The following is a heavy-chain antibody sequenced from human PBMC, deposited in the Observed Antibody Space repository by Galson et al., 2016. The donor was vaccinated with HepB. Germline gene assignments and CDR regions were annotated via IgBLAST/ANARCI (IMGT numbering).Heavy chain of an antibody. Sequence: QSGAEVKKPGDSLKISCQGSGFSFTSYWIAWVRQMPGKGLEWMGIIYPFDSDTRYSPSFQGQVSISADKSISTAYLQWSSLMASDTAIYYCARRGVRGGDHFDYWGQGTLVTVSS. J-gene: IGHJ4*02. V-gene: IGHV5-51*01. D-gene: IGHD3-10*01. CDR3: ARRGVRGGDHFDY. CDR1: GFSFTSYW. CDR2: IYPFDSDT.